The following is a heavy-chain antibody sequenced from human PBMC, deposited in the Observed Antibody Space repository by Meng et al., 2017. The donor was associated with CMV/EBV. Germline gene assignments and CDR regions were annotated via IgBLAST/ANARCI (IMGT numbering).Heavy chain of an antibody. CDR3: ARGVGGWFDP. D-gene: IGHD1-26*01. Sequence: VPPQQWGAGLLRPSETLSLTCAVYGGSFSGYYWSWIRQPPGKGLEWIGEINHSGSTNYNPSLKSRVTISVDTSKNQFSLKLSSVTAADTAVYYCARGVGGWFDPWGQGTLVTVSS. CDR2: INHSGST. CDR1: GGSFSGYY. V-gene: IGHV4-34*01. J-gene: IGHJ5*02.